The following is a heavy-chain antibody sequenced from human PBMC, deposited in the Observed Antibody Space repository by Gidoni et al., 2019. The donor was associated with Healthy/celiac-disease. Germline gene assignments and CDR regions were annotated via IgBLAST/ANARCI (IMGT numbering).Heavy chain of an antibody. CDR1: GGSISSYY. D-gene: IGHD5-18*01. J-gene: IGHJ4*02. Sequence: QVQLQESGPGLVKPSETLSLTCTVTGGSISSYYWSWIRQPPGKGLEWIGYIYYSGSTNYNPSLKSRVTISVDTSKNQFSLKLSSVTAADTAVYYCARGVDTAMVHEPPFDYWGQGTLVTVSS. V-gene: IGHV4-59*01. CDR2: IYYSGST. CDR3: ARGVDTAMVHEPPFDY.